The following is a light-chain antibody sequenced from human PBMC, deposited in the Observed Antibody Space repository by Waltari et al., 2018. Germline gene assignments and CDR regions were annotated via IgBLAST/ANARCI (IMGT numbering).Light chain of an antibody. V-gene: IGLV2-8*01. CDR3: SSYAGGSSLM. J-gene: IGLJ3*02. Sequence: QSALTQPPSPSGSPGQSIPIPCTGISPDVAGYDPVFWYQQHPGKAPKLLIYEVTKRPSGVPDRFSGSKSDNTASLAVSGLQAEDEADYYCSSYAGGSSLMFGGGTKLTVL. CDR2: EVT. CDR1: SPDVAGYDP.